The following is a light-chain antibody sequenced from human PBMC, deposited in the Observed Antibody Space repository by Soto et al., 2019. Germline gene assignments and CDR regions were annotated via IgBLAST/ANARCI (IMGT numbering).Light chain of an antibody. CDR2: AAS. CDR3: LQDYNYPLT. CDR1: QGIKND. J-gene: IGKJ1*01. V-gene: IGKV1-6*01. Sequence: AIQMTQSPSSLSASVGDRVTITCRASQGIKNDLGWYQQKPGKAPKLLIYAASSLQSGVPSRFSSSGSVTDFTLTISSLQPDDFATYYCLQDYNYPLTFGQGTKVEIK.